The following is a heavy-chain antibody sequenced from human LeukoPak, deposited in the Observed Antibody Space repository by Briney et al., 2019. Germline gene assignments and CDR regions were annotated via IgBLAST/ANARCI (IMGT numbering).Heavy chain of an antibody. D-gene: IGHD1-26*01. CDR1: GFTVSSNY. V-gene: IGHV3-53*01. CDR3: RLGATGGGDLDY. CDR2: IYSGGST. J-gene: IGHJ4*02. Sequence: GGSLRLSCAASGFTVSSNYMSWVRQAPGKGLEWVSVIYSGGSTYYADSVKGRFTISRDNSKNTLYLQKNSLRAEDTAVYYCRLGATGGGDLDYWGQGTLVTVSS.